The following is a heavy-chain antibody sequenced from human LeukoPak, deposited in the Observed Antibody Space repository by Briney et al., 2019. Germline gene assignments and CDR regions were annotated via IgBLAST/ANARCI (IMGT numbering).Heavy chain of an antibody. Sequence: PSETLSLTCTVSGGSISSYYWSWIRQPPGKGLEWIGYIYTSGSINYNPSLKSRVTISVDTSKNQFSLKLSSVTAADTAVYYCARLTRRGHDAFDIWGQGTMVTVSS. CDR2: IYTSGSI. V-gene: IGHV4-4*09. D-gene: IGHD1-14*01. CDR1: GGSISSYY. CDR3: ARLTRRGHDAFDI. J-gene: IGHJ3*02.